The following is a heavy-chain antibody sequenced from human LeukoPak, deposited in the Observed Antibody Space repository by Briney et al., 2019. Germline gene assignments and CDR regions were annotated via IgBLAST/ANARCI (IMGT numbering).Heavy chain of an antibody. CDR2: IYYRGST. V-gene: IGHV4-30-4*08. CDR3: ARGYCSSTSCYKGTSGSEFDY. D-gene: IGHD2-2*02. Sequence: SETLSLTCTVSGGSISSGAYYWSWIRQPPWKGLEWIGYIYYRGSTYYNPSLKSRVTISVDTSKNQFSLKLSSVTAADTAVYYCARGYCSSTSCYKGTSGSEFDYWGQGTLVTVSS. CDR1: GGSISSGAYY. J-gene: IGHJ4*02.